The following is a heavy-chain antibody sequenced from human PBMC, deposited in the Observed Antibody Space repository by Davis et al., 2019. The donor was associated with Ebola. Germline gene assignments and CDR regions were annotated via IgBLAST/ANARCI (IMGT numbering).Heavy chain of an antibody. CDR1: GGSFSGYY. D-gene: IGHD3-10*01. CDR3: ARGNVLLWFGESLNWFDP. J-gene: IGHJ5*02. CDR2: INHSGST. Sequence: MPSETLSLTCTVYGGSFSGYYWSWIRQPPGKGLEWIGEINHSGSTNYNPSLKSRVTISVDTSKNQFSLKLRSVTAADTAVYYCARGNVLLWFGESLNWFDPWGQGTLVTVSS. V-gene: IGHV4-34*01.